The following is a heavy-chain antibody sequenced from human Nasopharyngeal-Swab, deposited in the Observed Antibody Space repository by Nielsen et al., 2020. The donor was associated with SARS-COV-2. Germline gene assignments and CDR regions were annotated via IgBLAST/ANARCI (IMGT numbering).Heavy chain of an antibody. Sequence: GESLQISCAASGFTFSSYAMSWVRQAPGKGLEWVSAISGSGGSTYYADSVKGRFTISRDNSKNTLYLQMNSLRAEDTAVYYCAGDLGGYFDYWGQGTLVTVSS. D-gene: IGHD3-10*01. CDR1: GFTFSSYA. CDR2: ISGSGGST. V-gene: IGHV3-23*01. J-gene: IGHJ4*02. CDR3: AGDLGGYFDY.